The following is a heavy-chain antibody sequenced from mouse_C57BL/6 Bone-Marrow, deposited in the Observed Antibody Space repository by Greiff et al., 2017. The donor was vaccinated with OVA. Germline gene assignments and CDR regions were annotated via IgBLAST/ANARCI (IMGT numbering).Heavy chain of an antibody. J-gene: IGHJ1*03. V-gene: IGHV5-16*01. CDR3: ARVAGYFDV. Sequence: EVKLEESEGGLVQPGSSMKLSCTASGFTFSDYYMAWVRQVPEKGLEWVANINYDGSSTYYLDSLKSRFIISRDNAKNILYLQMSSLKSEDTATYYCARVAGYFDVWGTGTTVTVSS. CDR2: INYDGSST. CDR1: GFTFSDYY.